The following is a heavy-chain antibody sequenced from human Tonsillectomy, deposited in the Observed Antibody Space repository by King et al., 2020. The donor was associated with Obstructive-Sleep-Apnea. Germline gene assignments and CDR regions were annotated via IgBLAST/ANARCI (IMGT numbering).Heavy chain of an antibody. CDR1: GFSFEDYP. J-gene: IGHJ4*02. CDR2: ITWNSGRI. CDR3: TRGRLAARYTDPPKYYFDF. D-gene: IGHD1-1*01. V-gene: IGHV3-9*01. Sequence: VQLVKSGGDLVQPGRSLRLTCAASGFSFEDYPMHWVRQAPGKGLEWVSGITWNSGRIDYSDSVKGRFTISRDNAKNSLFLQMNSLKPDDTAFYYCTRGRLAARYTDPPKYYFDFWGLGTLVTVSS.